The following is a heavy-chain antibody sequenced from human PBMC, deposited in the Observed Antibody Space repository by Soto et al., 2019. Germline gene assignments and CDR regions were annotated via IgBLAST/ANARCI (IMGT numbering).Heavy chain of an antibody. CDR2: VSGSGLNT. CDR3: GCALPPDIFYI. D-gene: IGHD2-21*01. CDR1: GFTFSTYA. Sequence: GGSLRLSCAASGFTFSTYAMAWVRQAPGKGLEWVSGVSGSGLNTDYADPVKGRFYISRDNSKNTVSLHMNSLRAEDTALYYYGCALPPDIFYICGRGTMVIVS. J-gene: IGHJ3*02. V-gene: IGHV3-23*01.